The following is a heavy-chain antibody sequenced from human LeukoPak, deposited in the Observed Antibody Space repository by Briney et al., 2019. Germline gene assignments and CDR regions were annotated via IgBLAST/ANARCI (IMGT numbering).Heavy chain of an antibody. CDR1: GDSISSYY. Sequence: PSETLSLTCTVSGDSISSYYWSWIRQPAGKGLEWIGRIYTSGSTSYNPSLKSRVTMSVDTSKNQISLKLSSVTAADTAVYYCARDQYCYDSSGYYYYFDYWGQGTLVTVSS. D-gene: IGHD3-22*01. CDR3: ARDQYCYDSSGYYYYFDY. V-gene: IGHV4-4*07. CDR2: IYTSGST. J-gene: IGHJ4*02.